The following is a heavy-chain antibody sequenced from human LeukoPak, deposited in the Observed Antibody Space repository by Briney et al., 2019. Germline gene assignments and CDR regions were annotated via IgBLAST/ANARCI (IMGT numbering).Heavy chain of an antibody. CDR3: SKDGTPKFDY. CDR1: TFTFNTYG. CDR2: ISSDGRDE. D-gene: IGHD1-26*01. V-gene: IGHV3-30*18. J-gene: IGHJ4*02. Sequence: GGSLRLSCVASTFTFNTYGMLWVRQAPGKGLEWVATISSDGRDEHYADSVLGRFTISRDNSKNTLYLRMDNLRAEDTAVYYCSKDGTPKFDYWGQGTLVTVSS.